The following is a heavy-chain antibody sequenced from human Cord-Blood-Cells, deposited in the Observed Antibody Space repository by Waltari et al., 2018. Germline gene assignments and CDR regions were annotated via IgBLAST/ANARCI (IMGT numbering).Heavy chain of an antibody. CDR2: IYYSGST. J-gene: IGHJ4*02. CDR3: ATPRD. V-gene: IGHV4-39*01. CDR1: GGSISSTSYY. Sequence: QLQLQESGPGLVKPSATLSLTCTVSGGSISSTSYYWGWIRQPPGKGLEWIGSIYYSGSTYYNPSLKCQVTISVDTSKNQFSLKLSSVTAADTAVYYCATPRDWGQATLVTVSS.